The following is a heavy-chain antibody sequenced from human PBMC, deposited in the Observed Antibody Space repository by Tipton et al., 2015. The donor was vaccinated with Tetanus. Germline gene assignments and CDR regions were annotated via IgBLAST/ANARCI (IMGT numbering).Heavy chain of an antibody. D-gene: IGHD4-11*01. J-gene: IGHJ5*02. V-gene: IGHV4-31*03. CDR2: IYDSGST. Sequence: TLSLTCSVSGGSLRSGDHYWSWIRQPPGKGLEWLGNIYDSGSTDYNPSLKSRVTISVDTSQKSFSLNLTSVTAADTAVYYRARAPYYTNQRIRFDPWGQGILVTVSS. CDR1: GGSLRSGDHY. CDR3: ARAPYYTNQRIRFDP.